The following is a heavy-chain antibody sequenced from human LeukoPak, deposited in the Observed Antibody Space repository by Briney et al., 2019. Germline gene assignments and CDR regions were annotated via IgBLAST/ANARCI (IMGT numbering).Heavy chain of an antibody. J-gene: IGHJ6*03. Sequence: GGSLRLSCAASGFTVSSNYMSWVRQAPGKGLEWVSVIYSGGSTSYADSVKGRFTISRDNSKNTLYLQMNSLRAEDTAVYYCARAHAGGYCSGGSCYSPYYYYMDVWGKGTTVTVS. CDR1: GFTVSSNY. CDR3: ARAHAGGYCSGGSCYSPYYYYMDV. D-gene: IGHD2-15*01. V-gene: IGHV3-66*01. CDR2: IYSGGST.